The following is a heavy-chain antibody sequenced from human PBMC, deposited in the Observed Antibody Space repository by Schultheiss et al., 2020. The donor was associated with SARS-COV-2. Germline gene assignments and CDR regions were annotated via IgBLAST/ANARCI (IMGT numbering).Heavy chain of an antibody. D-gene: IGHD1-14*01. CDR2: INSDGSST. Sequence: GGSLRLSCAASGFTFSRYNMHWVRQAPGKGLVWVSRINSDGSSTSYADSVKGRFAISRDNSKNTLYLQMNSLRAEDAAVYYCARDQGRINYFDYWGQGTLVTVSS. J-gene: IGHJ4*02. CDR1: GFTFSRYN. V-gene: IGHV3-74*01. CDR3: ARDQGRINYFDY.